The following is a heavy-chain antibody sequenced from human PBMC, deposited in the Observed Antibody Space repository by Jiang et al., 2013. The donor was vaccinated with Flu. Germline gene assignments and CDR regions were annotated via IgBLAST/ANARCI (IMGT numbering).Heavy chain of an antibody. D-gene: IGHD5-18*01. CDR1: GGSIRSYF. Sequence: GLVKPSETLPLTCTVSGGSIRSYFWSWIRQPPGKGLEWIGYIFSSGSTNYNPSLKSRVTISVDTSKNQFSLKLSSVTAADTAVYYCARLGNAAMAAPVYWGQGTLVTVSS. J-gene: IGHJ4*02. CDR3: ARLGNAAMAAPVY. CDR2: IFSSGST. V-gene: IGHV4-59*08.